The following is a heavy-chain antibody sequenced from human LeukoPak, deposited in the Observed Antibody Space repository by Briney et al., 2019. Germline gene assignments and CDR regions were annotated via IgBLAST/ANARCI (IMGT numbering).Heavy chain of an antibody. CDR1: GFTFSSYV. CDR3: AKRVSGTTFY. V-gene: IGHV3-23*01. D-gene: IGHD1-1*01. Sequence: GGSLRHSCAASGFTFSSYVMSWVRQAPGKGLEWVSAISGSGATTYYADSVKGRFTISSDNSKNTLYLHMNSLRAEDTAVYYCAKRVSGTTFYWGQGTLVTVSS. J-gene: IGHJ4*02. CDR2: ISGSGATT.